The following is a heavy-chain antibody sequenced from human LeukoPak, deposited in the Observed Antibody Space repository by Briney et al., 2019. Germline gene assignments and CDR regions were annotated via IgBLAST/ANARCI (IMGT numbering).Heavy chain of an antibody. CDR2: HYGSGST. V-gene: IGHV4-4*07. J-gene: IGHJ4*02. CDR1: GGSITTYP. Sequence: SETLSLTCTVSGGSITTYPWSWIRQPARKGLELIGPHYGSGSTTHNPSLKSRVTMPVDTSKNQFSVRLTSVAAADTAVYYCARAAYCSGASCYFDYWGQGTLVTVSS. D-gene: IGHD2-15*01. CDR3: ARAAYCSGASCYFDY.